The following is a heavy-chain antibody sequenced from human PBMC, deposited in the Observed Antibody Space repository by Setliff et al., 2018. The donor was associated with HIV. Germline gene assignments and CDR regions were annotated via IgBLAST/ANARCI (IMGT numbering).Heavy chain of an antibody. D-gene: IGHD3-9*01. CDR3: AKGTNYDLLTGYHAFDV. V-gene: IGHV3-23*01. J-gene: IGHJ3*01. CDR2: IVGGASST. Sequence: PGGSLRLSCVASGFTFINYAMSWVRQAPGKGLEWVSAIVGGASSTVYADSVKGRFTISRDNSKNTLYLQMNSLRPEDTAIYYCAKGTNYDLLTGYHAFDVWGQGTMVTVSS. CDR1: GFTFINYA.